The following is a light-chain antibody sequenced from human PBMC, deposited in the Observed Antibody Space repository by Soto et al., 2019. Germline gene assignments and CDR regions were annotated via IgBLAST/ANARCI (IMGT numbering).Light chain of an antibody. CDR1: SSDVGAYNS. CDR2: EVT. Sequence: QSVLTQPASVSGSPGQSITISCTGTSSDVGAYNSVSWYQQEPGKAPKLMIYEVTNRPSGVSNRFSGSKSANTASLTISGLQAEDEADYYCLSYTASSTFVFGTGTKVTVL. J-gene: IGLJ1*01. CDR3: LSYTASSTFV. V-gene: IGLV2-14*01.